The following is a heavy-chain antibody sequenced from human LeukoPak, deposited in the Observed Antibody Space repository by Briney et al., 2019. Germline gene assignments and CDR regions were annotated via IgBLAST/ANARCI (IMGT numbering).Heavy chain of an antibody. Sequence: ASVKVSCKASGYTFTSYYMHWVRQAPGQGLEWMGIINPSGGSTSYAQKFQGRVTMTKDMSTSTVYMELSSLRSEDTAAYYCARGGLSEPGTTGYWGQGTLVTVSS. D-gene: IGHD1-7*01. J-gene: IGHJ4*02. CDR3: ARGGLSEPGTTGY. CDR1: GYTFTSYY. V-gene: IGHV1-46*01. CDR2: INPSGGST.